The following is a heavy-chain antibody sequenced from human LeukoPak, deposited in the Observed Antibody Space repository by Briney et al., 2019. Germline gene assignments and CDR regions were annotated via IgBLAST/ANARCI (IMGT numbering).Heavy chain of an antibody. CDR2: LGSNGNDT. J-gene: IGHJ2*01. CDR3: AKVRGWYFDL. CDR1: GFNLSRYA. V-gene: IGHV3-23*01. Sequence: GGSLRLSCAVSGFNLSRYAMTWVRQTPGRGLDWVSALGSNGNDTYYADSVKGRFTISRDNSKNTLYLQMNSLRAEDMAVYYCAKVRGWYFDLWGRGTLVTVSS.